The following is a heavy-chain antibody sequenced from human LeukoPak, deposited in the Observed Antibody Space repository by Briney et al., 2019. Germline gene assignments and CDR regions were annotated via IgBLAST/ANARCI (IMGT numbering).Heavy chain of an antibody. V-gene: IGHV3-23*01. CDR2: IIDSGGGT. CDR3: AKDGLYYDGSEHVYYFDS. CDR1: GFTFSRSA. J-gene: IGHJ4*02. D-gene: IGHD3-22*01. Sequence: GGSLRLSCAASGFTFSRSAMTWVRQGPGTGLEFVASIIDSGGGTYYADSVKGRFTISRDNSKNTLYLQMNSLRAEDTALYYCAKDGLYYDGSEHVYYFDSWGQGTLVTVSS.